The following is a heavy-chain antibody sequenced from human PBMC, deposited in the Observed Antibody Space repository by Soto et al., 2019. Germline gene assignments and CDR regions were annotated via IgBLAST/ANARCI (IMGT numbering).Heavy chain of an antibody. J-gene: IGHJ5*02. CDR1: GGSISSGDYY. D-gene: IGHD3-22*01. V-gene: IGHV4-30-4*01. CDR3: ARVGSGYRKRDNWFDP. Sequence: SETLSLTCTVSGGSISSGDYYWSWIRQRPGKGLEWIGYIYYSGSTYYNPSLKSRVTISVDTSKNQFSLKLSSVTAADTAVYYCARVGSGYRKRDNWFDPWGQGTLVTVSS. CDR2: IYYSGST.